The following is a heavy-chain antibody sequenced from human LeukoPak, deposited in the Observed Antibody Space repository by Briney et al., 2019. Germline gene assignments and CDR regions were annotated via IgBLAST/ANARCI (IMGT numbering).Heavy chain of an antibody. CDR1: GYTFTGYY. CDR3: ARTRSSGYLTLDY. J-gene: IGHJ4*02. Sequence: GASVKVSCKASGYTFTGYYMHWVRQAPGQGLEWMGWINPNSGGTNYAQKFQGWVTMTRDTSISTAYMELSRLRSDDTAVYYCARTRSSGYLTLDYWGQGTLVTVSS. V-gene: IGHV1-2*04. CDR2: INPNSGGT. D-gene: IGHD3-22*01.